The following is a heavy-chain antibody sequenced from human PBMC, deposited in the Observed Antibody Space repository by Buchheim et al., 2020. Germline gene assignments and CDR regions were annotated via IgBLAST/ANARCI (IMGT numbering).Heavy chain of an antibody. D-gene: IGHD4-17*01. J-gene: IGHJ6*01. V-gene: IGHV3-23*01. CDR1: GFPFSSYA. Sequence: EVQLLESGGGLIQPGGSLRLSCAASGFPFSSYAMSWVRQAPGKGLEWVSSFSGSSGTTYYADSVKGRFTFSRDNSKNTLSLQMNSLRAGDTAVYYCAKETVTAGAGYYGMDVWDQGTT. CDR2: FSGSSGTT. CDR3: AKETVTAGAGYYGMDV.